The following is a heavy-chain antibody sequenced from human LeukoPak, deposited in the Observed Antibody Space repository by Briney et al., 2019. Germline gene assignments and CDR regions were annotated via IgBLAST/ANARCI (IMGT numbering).Heavy chain of an antibody. D-gene: IGHD6-19*01. Sequence: PSETLSLTCTVSGGSISSYYWSWLRQPPGKGLEWIGYIYYSGSTNYNPSLKSRVTISVDTSKNQFSLKLSSVTAADTAVYYCARGGIAVAGTFDYWGQGTLVTVSS. CDR2: IYYSGST. J-gene: IGHJ4*02. CDR3: ARGGIAVAGTFDY. CDR1: GGSISSYY. V-gene: IGHV4-59*01.